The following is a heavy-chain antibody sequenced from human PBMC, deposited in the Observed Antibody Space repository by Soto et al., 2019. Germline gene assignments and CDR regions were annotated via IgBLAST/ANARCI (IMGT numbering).Heavy chain of an antibody. CDR2: IIPIFGTA. V-gene: IGHV1-69*13. Sequence: SVKVSCKASGGTFSSYAISWVRQAPGQGLEWMGGIIPIFGTANYVQKFQGRVTITADESTSTAYMELSSLRSEDTAVYYCAGCSSTSCYTHYYYYGMDVWGQGTTVTVSS. J-gene: IGHJ6*02. CDR3: AGCSSTSCYTHYYYYGMDV. D-gene: IGHD2-2*02. CDR1: GGTFSSYA.